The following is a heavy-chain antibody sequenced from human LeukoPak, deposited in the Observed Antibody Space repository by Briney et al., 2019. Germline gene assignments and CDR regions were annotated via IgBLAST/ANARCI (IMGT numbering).Heavy chain of an antibody. J-gene: IGHJ4*02. CDR1: GFTFSSYV. CDR3: VRETGWLFDF. D-gene: IGHD5-12*01. Sequence: GGSLRLSCAASGFTFSSYVMSWVRQAPGKGLEWVSAISGSGGSTYYADSVKGRFTISRDNAKNSLFLQVNSLRAEDTAVYYCVRETGWLFDFWGQGTLVIVSS. CDR2: ISGSGGST. V-gene: IGHV3-23*01.